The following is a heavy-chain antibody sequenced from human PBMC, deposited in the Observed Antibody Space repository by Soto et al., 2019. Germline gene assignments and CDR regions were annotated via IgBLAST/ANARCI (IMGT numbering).Heavy chain of an antibody. D-gene: IGHD1-1*01. Sequence: SYTLSLTCTVSGACISGLYWSWIRKSAGKGLEWIGLIYATGTTDYNPSLKSRVMMSVDTSKKQFSLKLRSVTAADTAVYYCVRDGTKTLRDWFDPWGQGISVTGSS. CDR2: IYATGTT. CDR3: VRDGTKTLRDWFDP. J-gene: IGHJ5*02. CDR1: GACISGLY. V-gene: IGHV4-4*07.